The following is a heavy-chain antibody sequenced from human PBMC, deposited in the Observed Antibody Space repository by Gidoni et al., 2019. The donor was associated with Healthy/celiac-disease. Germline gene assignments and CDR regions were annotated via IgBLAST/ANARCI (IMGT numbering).Heavy chain of an antibody. J-gene: IGHJ5*02. CDR2: IDSGGST. Sequence: EVKLVESGGGLNHLGWYLRLSGAASGFTLSRSYMSWVRQAPGKGLEWVSVIDSGGSTDYADSVKGRFTISRDNSKNTLYLQMNSLRAEDTAVYYCARDKSGEYSSSSVGDGWFDPWGQGTLVTVSS. D-gene: IGHD6-6*01. CDR1: GFTLSRSY. V-gene: IGHV3-53*01. CDR3: ARDKSGEYSSSSVGDGWFDP.